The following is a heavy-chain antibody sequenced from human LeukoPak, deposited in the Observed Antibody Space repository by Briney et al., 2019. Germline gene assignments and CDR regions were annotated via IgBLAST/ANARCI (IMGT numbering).Heavy chain of an antibody. Sequence: ASVKVSCKASGYTFTSYGISWVRQAPGQGLEWMGWISAYNGNTNYAQKLQGRVTMTTDTPTSTAYMELRSLRSDDTAVYYCARSPYDFWSGYYLPNYYMDVWGKGTTVTVSS. D-gene: IGHD3-3*01. J-gene: IGHJ6*03. CDR1: GYTFTSYG. CDR3: ARSPYDFWSGYYLPNYYMDV. V-gene: IGHV1-18*01. CDR2: ISAYNGNT.